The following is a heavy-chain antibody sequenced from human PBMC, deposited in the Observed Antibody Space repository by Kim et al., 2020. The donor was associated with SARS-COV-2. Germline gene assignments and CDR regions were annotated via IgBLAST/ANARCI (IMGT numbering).Heavy chain of an antibody. Sequence: ASVKVSCKASGYTFTSYAMHWVRQAPGQRLEWMGWINAGNGNTKYSQKFQGRVTITRDTSASTAYMELSSLRSEDTAVYYCASCVGGATAYYYGMDVWGQGTTVTVSS. CDR3: ASCVGGATAYYYGMDV. CDR2: INAGNGNT. V-gene: IGHV1-3*01. CDR1: GYTFTSYA. D-gene: IGHD1-26*01. J-gene: IGHJ6*02.